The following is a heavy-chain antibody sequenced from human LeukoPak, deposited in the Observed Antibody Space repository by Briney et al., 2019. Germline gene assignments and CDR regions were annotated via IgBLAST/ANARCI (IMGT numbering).Heavy chain of an antibody. CDR2: IKQDGGEK. D-gene: IGHD3-10*01. CDR3: ARDLFQGVDRGVIDY. Sequence: GGSLRLSCAASGFTFSSYGMSWVRQAPGKGLEWVSNIKQDGGEKYYVDSVKGRFTISRDNAKDSLYLQMNSLRAEDTAVYYCARDLFQGVDRGVIDYWGQGTLVTVSS. J-gene: IGHJ4*02. CDR1: GFTFSSYG. V-gene: IGHV3-7*04.